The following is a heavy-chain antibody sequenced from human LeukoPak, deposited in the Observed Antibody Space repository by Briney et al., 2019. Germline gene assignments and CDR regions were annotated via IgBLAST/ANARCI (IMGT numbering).Heavy chain of an antibody. D-gene: IGHD2-21*01. Sequence: GSSVXXXCXXXGGTFSSYAISWVRXXPGQXXXXMXXIXPIFGTANYAQKFQGRVTITADESTSTAYMELSSLRSEDTAVYYCARDSWAYCGGDCSRNWFDPWGQGTLVTVSS. CDR3: ARDSWAYCGGDCSRNWFDP. V-gene: IGHV1-69*01. CDR1: GGTFSSYA. J-gene: IGHJ5*02. CDR2: IXPIFGTA.